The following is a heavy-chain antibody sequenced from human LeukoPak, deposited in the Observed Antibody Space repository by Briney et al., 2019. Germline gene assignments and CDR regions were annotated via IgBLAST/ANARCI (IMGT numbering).Heavy chain of an antibody. D-gene: IGHD4-17*01. CDR2: ISYDGSNK. Sequence: GGSLRLSCAASGLTFSSYAMHWVRQAPGKGLEWVAVISYDGSNKYYADSVKGRFTISRDNSKNTLYLQMNSLRAEDTAVYYCAREGQYGDQTYDYWGQGTLVTVSS. J-gene: IGHJ4*02. CDR1: GLTFSSYA. CDR3: AREGQYGDQTYDY. V-gene: IGHV3-30-3*01.